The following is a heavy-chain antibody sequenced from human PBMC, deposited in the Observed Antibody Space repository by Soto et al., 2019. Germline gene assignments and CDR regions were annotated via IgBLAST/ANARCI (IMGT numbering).Heavy chain of an antibody. CDR1: GFTVSSNY. CDR2: IYSGGST. J-gene: IGHJ6*03. CDR3: ARDHGVEIAARPNYYYYMDV. D-gene: IGHD6-6*01. V-gene: IGHV3-66*01. Sequence: SGGSLRLSCAASGFTVSSNYMSWVRQAPGKGLEWVSVIYSGGSTYYADSVKGRFTISRDNSKNTLYLQMNSLRAEDTAVYYCARDHGVEIAARPNYYYYMDVWGKGATVTVSS.